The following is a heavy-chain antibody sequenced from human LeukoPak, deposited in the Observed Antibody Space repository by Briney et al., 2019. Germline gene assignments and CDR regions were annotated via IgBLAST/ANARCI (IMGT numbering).Heavy chain of an antibody. D-gene: IGHD3-22*01. V-gene: IGHV3-23*01. CDR1: GFTFSSYA. CDR3: ANEIPFDSSGYYLPDY. CDR2: ISGSGGST. Sequence: GGSLRLSCAASGFTFSSYAMSWVRQAPGKGLEWVSAISGSGGSTYYADSVKGRFTISRDNSKNTLYLQMNSLRAEDTAVYYCANEIPFDSSGYYLPDYWGQGTLVTVSS. J-gene: IGHJ4*02.